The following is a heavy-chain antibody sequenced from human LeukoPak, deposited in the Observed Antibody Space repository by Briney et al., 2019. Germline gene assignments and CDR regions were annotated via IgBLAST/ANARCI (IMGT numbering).Heavy chain of an antibody. Sequence: SETLSLTCAVSGYSISSGYNWGWIRQPPGKGLEWIGSIYHSGSTYYNPSLKSRVTISVDTSKNQFSLKLSSVTAADTAVYYCAREAYSSSGYMDVWGKGTTVTASS. V-gene: IGHV4-38-2*02. D-gene: IGHD6-13*01. CDR1: GYSISSGYN. J-gene: IGHJ6*03. CDR2: IYHSGST. CDR3: AREAYSSSGYMDV.